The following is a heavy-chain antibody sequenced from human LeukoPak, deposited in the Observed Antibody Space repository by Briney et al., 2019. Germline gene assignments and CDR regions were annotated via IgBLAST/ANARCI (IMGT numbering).Heavy chain of an antibody. J-gene: IGHJ4*02. Sequence: SETLSLTCAVYGGSFSGYYWSWIRQPPGKGLGWIGEINHSGSTNYNPSLKSRVTISVDTSKNQFSLKLSSVTAADTAVYYCARGIMYYYDSSGYYSYWGQGTLVTVSS. CDR2: INHSGST. V-gene: IGHV4-34*01. D-gene: IGHD3-22*01. CDR3: ARGIMYYYDSSGYYSY. CDR1: GGSFSGYY.